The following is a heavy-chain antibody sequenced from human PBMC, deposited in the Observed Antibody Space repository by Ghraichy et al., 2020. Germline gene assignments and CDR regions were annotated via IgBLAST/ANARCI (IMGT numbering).Heavy chain of an antibody. CDR2: ISYDGKNK. V-gene: IGHV3-30*03. CDR3: VTSTVSGWYGWTTVGDY. CDR1: GLTLSNYA. J-gene: IGHJ4*02. D-gene: IGHD6-19*01. Sequence: LSLTCAASGLTLSNYAMNWVRQAPGKGLEWVAVISYDGKNKYYADSVKGRFTISRDNSKNTLYLQMSSLRAEDTAVYYCVTSTVSGWYGWTTVGDYWGQGTLVTVSS.